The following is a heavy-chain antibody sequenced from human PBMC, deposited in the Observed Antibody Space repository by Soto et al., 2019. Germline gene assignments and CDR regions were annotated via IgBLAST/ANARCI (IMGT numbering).Heavy chain of an antibody. CDR2: ISTYNGNT. CDR1: GYSFTTSG. D-gene: IGHD4-17*01. CDR3: ARRLYGDYDY. J-gene: IGHJ4*02. V-gene: IGHV1-18*01. Sequence: ASVKVSCKASGYSFTTSGITWVRQAPGQGLEWMGWISTYNGNTNYAQKLQDRVTLTTDTSTRTAYMELRSLRSDDTAVYYCARRLYGDYDYWGQGTMVTVSS.